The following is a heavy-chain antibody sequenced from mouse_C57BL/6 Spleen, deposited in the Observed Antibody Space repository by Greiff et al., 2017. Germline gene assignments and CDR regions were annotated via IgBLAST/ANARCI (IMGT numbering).Heavy chain of an antibody. CDR3: ARGDYDAFDY. CDR1: GYTFTSYW. Sequence: QVQLQQSGAELVRPGSSVKLSCKASGYTFTSYWMDWVKQRPGQGLEWIGNIYPSDSETHYNQKFKDKATLTVDKSSSTAYMQLSSLTSEDSAVXYCARGDYDAFDYWGQGTTLTVSS. V-gene: IGHV1-61*01. D-gene: IGHD2-4*01. J-gene: IGHJ2*01. CDR2: IYPSDSET.